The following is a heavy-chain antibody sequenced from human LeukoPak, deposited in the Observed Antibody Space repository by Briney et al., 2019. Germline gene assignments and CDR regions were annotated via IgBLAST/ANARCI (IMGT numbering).Heavy chain of an antibody. V-gene: IGHV1-8*01. CDR2: MNPNSRNT. D-gene: IGHD2/OR15-2a*01. J-gene: IGHJ5*02. Sequence: ASVKVSCKASGYTFTSYDINWVRQATGQALESMGWMNPNSRNTGYAQKFQGRVTMTRNTSISTAYMELSSLRSEDTAVYYCARGNIWRETDWFDPWGQGTLVTVSS. CDR3: ARGNIWRETDWFDP. CDR1: GYTFTSYD.